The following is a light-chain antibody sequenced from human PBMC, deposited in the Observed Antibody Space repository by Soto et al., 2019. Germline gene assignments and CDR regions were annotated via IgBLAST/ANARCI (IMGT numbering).Light chain of an antibody. J-gene: IGLJ1*01. V-gene: IGLV2-11*01. CDR3: CSYAGSYTP. Sequence: QSALTQPRSVSGSPGQSVTISCTGTSSDVGGYNYVSWYQQHPGKAPKLMIYDVSKRPSGVPDRFSGSKSGNTASLTISGLQEEDEADYYCCSYAGSYTPFGTGTKLTVL. CDR2: DVS. CDR1: SSDVGGYNY.